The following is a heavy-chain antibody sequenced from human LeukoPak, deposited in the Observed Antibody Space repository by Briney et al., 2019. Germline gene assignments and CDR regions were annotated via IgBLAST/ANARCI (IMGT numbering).Heavy chain of an antibody. CDR2: INEKRGSL. CDR1: GGSFSDYY. CDR3: ARELRTSSTAFDL. J-gene: IGHJ3*01. D-gene: IGHD5/OR15-5a*01. V-gene: IGHV4-34*01. Sequence: SETLSLTCAVYGGSFSDYYWSWIRLPPVKGLEWIGEINEKRGSLNYNPSLKSRVTISLDTSKNQLSLKLSSVTAADTAVYYCARELRTSSTAFDLWGQGTMVTVSS.